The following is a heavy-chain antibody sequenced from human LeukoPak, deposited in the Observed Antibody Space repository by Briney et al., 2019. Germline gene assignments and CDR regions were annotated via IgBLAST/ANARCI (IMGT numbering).Heavy chain of an antibody. CDR3: ARGPNIRYFEPSYYYYMDV. Sequence: SETLSLTCAVYGGSFSGYYWSWIRQPPGKGLEWIGEINHSGSTNYNPSLKSRVTISVDTSKNQFSLKLSSVTAADTAVYYCARGPNIRYFEPSYYYYMDVWGKGTTVTVSS. V-gene: IGHV4-34*01. J-gene: IGHJ6*03. CDR1: GGSFSGYY. CDR2: INHSGST. D-gene: IGHD3-9*01.